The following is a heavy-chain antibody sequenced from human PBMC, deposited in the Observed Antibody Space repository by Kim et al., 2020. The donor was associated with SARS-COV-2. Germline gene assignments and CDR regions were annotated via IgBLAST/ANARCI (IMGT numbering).Heavy chain of an antibody. CDR1: GGTFSSYA. J-gene: IGHJ6*02. CDR2: IIPIFGTA. V-gene: IGHV1-69*13. Sequence: SVKVSCKASGGTFSSYAISWVRQAPGQGLEWMGGIIPIFGTANYAQKFQGRVTITADESTSTAYMELSSLRSEDTAVYYCARGVPYGDYLHYYYYGMDVWGQGTTVTVSS. D-gene: IGHD4-17*01. CDR3: ARGVPYGDYLHYYYYGMDV.